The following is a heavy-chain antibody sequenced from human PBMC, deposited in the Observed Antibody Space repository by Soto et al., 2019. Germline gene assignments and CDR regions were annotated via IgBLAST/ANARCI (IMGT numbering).Heavy chain of an antibody. Sequence: ASVKVSCKASGYTFTSYGISWVRQAPGQGLEWMGWISAYNGNTNYAQKLQGRVTMTTDTSTSTAYMELRSLRSDDTAVYYCGRGVNYDILTGYLYPLDYWGQGTLVTVSS. D-gene: IGHD3-9*01. CDR2: ISAYNGNT. CDR3: GRGVNYDILTGYLYPLDY. V-gene: IGHV1-18*04. J-gene: IGHJ4*02. CDR1: GYTFTSYG.